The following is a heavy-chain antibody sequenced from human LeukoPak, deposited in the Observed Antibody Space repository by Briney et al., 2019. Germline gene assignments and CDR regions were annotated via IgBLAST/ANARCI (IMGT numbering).Heavy chain of an antibody. J-gene: IGHJ5*02. CDR3: ARDSGPQIVVVPAAMGTYNWFDP. CDR1: GYTFTSYY. Sequence: ASVKVSCKASGYTFTSYYMHWVRQAPGQGLEWMGIINPSGGSTSYAQKFRGRVTMTRDMSTSTVYMELSSLRSEDTAVYYCARDSGPQIVVVPAAMGTYNWFDPWGQGTLVTVSS. CDR2: INPSGGST. V-gene: IGHV1-46*01. D-gene: IGHD2-2*01.